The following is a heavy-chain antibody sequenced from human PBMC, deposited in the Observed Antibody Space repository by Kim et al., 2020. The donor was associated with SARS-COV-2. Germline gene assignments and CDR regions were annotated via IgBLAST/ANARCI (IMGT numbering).Heavy chain of an antibody. CDR3: SRLRLPISLNSGAFDY. J-gene: IGHJ4*02. CDR1: EFSFGDYA. Sequence: GGSLRLSCTGFEFSFGDYAINWFRQAPGKGLEWVGFVRTKAYGGTTEYAASVRGRFLISRDDSKNIAYLQMNSLKIDDTAVYYCSRLRLPISLNSGAFDYWGQGTLVTVSS. V-gene: IGHV3-49*03. CDR2: VRTKAYGGTT. D-gene: IGHD3-16*01.